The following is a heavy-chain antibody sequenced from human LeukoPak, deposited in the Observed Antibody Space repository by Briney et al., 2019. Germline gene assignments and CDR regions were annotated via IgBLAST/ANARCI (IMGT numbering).Heavy chain of an antibody. CDR3: TTRYYYDSSGYYPFDY. Sequence: GGSLRLSCAASGFTFSNAWMSWVRQAPGKGLEWVGRIKSKTDGGTTDYAAPVKGRFTISRDDSKNTLYLQMNSLKTEDTAVYYCTTRYYYDSSGYYPFDYWGQGTLVTVSS. CDR2: IKSKTDGGTT. V-gene: IGHV3-15*01. CDR1: GFTFSNAW. D-gene: IGHD3-22*01. J-gene: IGHJ4*02.